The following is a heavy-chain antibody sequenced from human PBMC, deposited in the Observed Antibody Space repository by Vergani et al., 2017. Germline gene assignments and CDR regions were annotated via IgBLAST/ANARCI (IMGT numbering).Heavy chain of an antibody. V-gene: IGHV4-61*02. Sequence: QVQLQESGPGLVKPSQTLSLTCTVSGGSINSHNYYWSWIRQPAGKGLEWIGRIHNSGSTNYNPSLKSRVTMSEDTSKNQFYLNLTSVTAADTAVYFCARGSCLGGSCYKPLFDYWGQGILVTVSS. J-gene: IGHJ4*02. CDR3: ARGSCLGGSCYKPLFDY. CDR1: GGSINSHNYY. D-gene: IGHD2-15*01. CDR2: IHNSGST.